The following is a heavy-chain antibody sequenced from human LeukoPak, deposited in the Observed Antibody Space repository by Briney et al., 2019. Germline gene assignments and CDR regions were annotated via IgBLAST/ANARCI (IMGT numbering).Heavy chain of an antibody. D-gene: IGHD1-1*01. CDR3: ARVTKDDAFDI. CDR1: DYTFTSYD. Sequence: ASVTVSYTASDYTFTSYDINWVRQATGQGLEWMGWMNPNSGNTGYAQKFQGRVTITRNTSISTAYMGLSSLRSEDTAVYYCARVTKDDAFDIWGQGTMVTVSS. J-gene: IGHJ3*02. CDR2: MNPNSGNT. V-gene: IGHV1-8*03.